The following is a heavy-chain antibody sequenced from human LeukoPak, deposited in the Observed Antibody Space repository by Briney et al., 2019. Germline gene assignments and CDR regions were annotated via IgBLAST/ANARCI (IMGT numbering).Heavy chain of an antibody. V-gene: IGHV3-21*01. Sequence: GGSLRLSCAAAGFTFSSYSTNWVRQAPGKGLEWVSSISSSSSYIYYADSVKGRFTISRDNAKNSLYLQMNSLRAEDTAVYYCASETEYYDILTGYGPALFDYWGQGTLVTVSS. CDR2: ISSSSSYI. J-gene: IGHJ4*02. CDR3: ASETEYYDILTGYGPALFDY. CDR1: GFTFSSYS. D-gene: IGHD3-9*01.